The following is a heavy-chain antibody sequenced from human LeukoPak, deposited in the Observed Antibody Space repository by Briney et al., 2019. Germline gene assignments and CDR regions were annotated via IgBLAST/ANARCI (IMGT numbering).Heavy chain of an antibody. J-gene: IGHJ4*02. D-gene: IGHD3-22*01. V-gene: IGHV4-31*03. CDR2: IYYSGST. CDR1: GGSISSGGYY. CDR3: ARVRHYDSSGYYWADY. Sequence: SETLSLTCTVSGGSISSGGYYWSWIRQHPGKGLEWIGYIYYSGSTYYNPSLKSRVTISVDTSKNQFSLKLSSVTAADTAVYYCARVRHYDSSGYYWADYWGQGTLVTVSS.